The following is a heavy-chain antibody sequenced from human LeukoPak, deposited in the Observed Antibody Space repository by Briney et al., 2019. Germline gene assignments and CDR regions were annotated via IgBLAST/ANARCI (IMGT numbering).Heavy chain of an antibody. Sequence: SETLSLTCAVYGGSFSGYYWSWIRQPPGKGLEWVGEINHSGSTNYNPSLKSRVTISVDTSKNQFSLKLSSVTAADTAVYYCARRRIAAAGTLFADYWGQGTLVTVSS. J-gene: IGHJ4*02. D-gene: IGHD6-13*01. V-gene: IGHV4-34*01. CDR1: GGSFSGYY. CDR3: ARRRIAAAGTLFADY. CDR2: INHSGST.